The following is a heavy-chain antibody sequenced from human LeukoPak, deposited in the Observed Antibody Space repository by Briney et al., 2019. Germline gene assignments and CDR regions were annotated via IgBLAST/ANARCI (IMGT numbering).Heavy chain of an antibody. J-gene: IGHJ3*02. Sequence: GESLRLSCAASGFTFSSYAMSWVRQAPGKGLEWVSAIIGSGGSTYYADSVKGRFTISRDNSKNTLYLQMNSLRAEDTAVYYCAKTGYSTDDAFDIWGQGTMVTVSS. CDR1: GFTFSSYA. V-gene: IGHV3-23*01. CDR3: AKTGYSTDDAFDI. D-gene: IGHD3-9*01. CDR2: IIGSGGST.